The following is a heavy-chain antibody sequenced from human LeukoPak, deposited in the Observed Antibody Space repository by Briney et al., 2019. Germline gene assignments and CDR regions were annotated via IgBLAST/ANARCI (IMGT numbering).Heavy chain of an antibody. Sequence: SETLSLTCTVSGGSVNSGSYYLSWLRQPPGKGLEWIGHIYSGGNTKYNPSLKSRVTMSVDTSRTQLSLKLNSVTAADTAVYYCARGPLLSWFAPWGQGILVTVSS. CDR3: ARGPLLSWFAP. D-gene: IGHD2-15*01. J-gene: IGHJ5*02. V-gene: IGHV4-61*01. CDR2: IYSGGNT. CDR1: GGSVNSGSYY.